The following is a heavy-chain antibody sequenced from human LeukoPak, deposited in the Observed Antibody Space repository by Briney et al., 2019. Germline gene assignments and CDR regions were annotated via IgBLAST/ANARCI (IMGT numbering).Heavy chain of an antibody. CDR3: ARGHEKSFDY. Sequence: SETLSLTCAVYGGSFSGYYWSWIRQPPGKGLEWIGEINHSGSTNYNPSLKSRVTISVDTSKNQFSLKPSSVTAADTAVYYCARGHEKSFDYWGQGTLVTVSS. CDR2: INHSGST. CDR1: GGSFSGYY. V-gene: IGHV4-34*01. J-gene: IGHJ4*02.